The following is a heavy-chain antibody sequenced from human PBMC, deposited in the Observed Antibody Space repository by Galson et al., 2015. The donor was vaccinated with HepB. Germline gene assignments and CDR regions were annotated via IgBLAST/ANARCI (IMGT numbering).Heavy chain of an antibody. CDR2: ISYDGSDK. CDR1: GFTFSSYA. Sequence: SLRLSCAASGFTFSSYAFHWVRQAPGKGLEWVAVISYDGSDKYYADSVKGRFSISRDNSKNTLYLQMNSLRSEDTAVYFCARGDSDFWRKSYFNYWGQGTLVTVS. V-gene: IGHV3-30-3*01. CDR3: ARGDSDFWRKSYFNY. J-gene: IGHJ4*02. D-gene: IGHD3-3*01.